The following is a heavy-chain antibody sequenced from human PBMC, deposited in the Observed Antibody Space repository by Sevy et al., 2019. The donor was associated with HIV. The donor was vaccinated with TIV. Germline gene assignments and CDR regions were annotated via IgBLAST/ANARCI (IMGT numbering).Heavy chain of an antibody. D-gene: IGHD4-17*01. Sequence: ASVKVSCKASGYTFTGYYMHWVRQAPGQGLEWMGWINPNSGGTNYAQKFQGRVTMTRDTSISTAYMELGRLGSDDTAVYYCARGRPDYGDYWFDPWGQGTLVTVSS. V-gene: IGHV1-2*02. CDR3: ARGRPDYGDYWFDP. CDR1: GYTFTGYY. CDR2: INPNSGGT. J-gene: IGHJ5*02.